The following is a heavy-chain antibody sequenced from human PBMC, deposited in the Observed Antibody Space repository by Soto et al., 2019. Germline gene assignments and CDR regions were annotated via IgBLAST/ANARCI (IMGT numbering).Heavy chain of an antibody. V-gene: IGHV1-69*08. J-gene: IGHJ4*02. Sequence: QVQLVQSGAEVKKPGSSVQVSCKASGGTFSPYTINWVRQAPGQGLEWMGRIIPFHGVTNYAQKFQARVTITADKSTSTAYMELSGLRFGDTAMYYCTRDWEITVSTWSFGGFWGRGTLVTVSS. CDR1: GGTFSPYT. D-gene: IGHD3-10*01. CDR2: IIPFHGVT. CDR3: TRDWEITVSTWSFGGF.